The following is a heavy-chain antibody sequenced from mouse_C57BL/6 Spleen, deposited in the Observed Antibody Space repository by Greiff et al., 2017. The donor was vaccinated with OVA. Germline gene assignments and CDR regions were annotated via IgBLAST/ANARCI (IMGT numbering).Heavy chain of an antibody. Sequence: QVQLQQSGPELVKPGASVKISCKASGYAFTSYWMHWVKQRPGQGLEWIGMIHPNSGSTNYNEKFKSKATLTVDKSSSTAYMQLSSLTSEDSAVYYCARLMSADYWGQGTTLTVSS. CDR2: IHPNSGST. CDR3: ARLMSADY. D-gene: IGHD2-3*01. CDR1: GYAFTSYW. J-gene: IGHJ2*01. V-gene: IGHV1-64*01.